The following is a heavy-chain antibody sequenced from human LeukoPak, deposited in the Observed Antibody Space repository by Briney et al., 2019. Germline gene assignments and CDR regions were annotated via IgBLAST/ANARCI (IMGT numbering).Heavy chain of an antibody. CDR1: GFSLTTNGEG. J-gene: IGHJ5*02. Sequence: SGPTLVNPTRTRTLTFSFTGFSLTTNGEGGGWGRQPPGKAMEWLAIFYYDADNSHQPSLENRLTVTKDTFRNQVVLTMTNMDPANTGTYSCVHTNTAFGVDIRDWFDPWGPGTLVTVSS. CDR2: FYYDADN. D-gene: IGHD3-3*01. CDR3: VHTNTAFGVDIRDWFDP. V-gene: IGHV2-5*02.